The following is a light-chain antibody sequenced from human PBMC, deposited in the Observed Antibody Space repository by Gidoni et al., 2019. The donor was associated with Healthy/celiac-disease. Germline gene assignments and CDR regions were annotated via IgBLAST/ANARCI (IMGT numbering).Light chain of an antibody. V-gene: IGKV3-20*01. J-gene: IGKJ1*01. CDR1: QSVSSSY. CDR2: GAS. Sequence: ESVLTQSPGTLSLPPGERATPSCRASQSVSSSYLAWYQQKPGQAPRLLIYGASSRATGIPDRFSGSGSGTDFTLTISRLEPEDFAVYYCQQYGSSPRTFGQXTKVEIK. CDR3: QQYGSSPRT.